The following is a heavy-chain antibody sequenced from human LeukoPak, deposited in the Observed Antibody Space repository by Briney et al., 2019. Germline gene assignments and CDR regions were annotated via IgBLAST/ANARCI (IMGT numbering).Heavy chain of an antibody. V-gene: IGHV3-9*01. D-gene: IGHD3-10*01. CDR1: GFNFNIYS. CDR3: AKDISGSGTGFDY. Sequence: TGGSLRLSCRASGFNFNIYSMNWVRQAPGKGLEWVSGISWNSGSIGYADSVKGRFTISRDNAKNSLYLQMNSLRAEDTALYYCAKDISGSGTGFDYWGQGTLVTVSS. CDR2: ISWNSGSI. J-gene: IGHJ4*02.